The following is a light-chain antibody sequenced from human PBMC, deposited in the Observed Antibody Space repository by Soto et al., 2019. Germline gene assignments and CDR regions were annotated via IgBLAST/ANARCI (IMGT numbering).Light chain of an antibody. J-gene: IGLJ1*01. Sequence: QSALTQPASVSGSPGQSVTISCTGTRSDIGSYNLVSWYQQHPGTAPKLIIYEDKKRPSGVSNRFSGSKSGLTASLTISGLQAEDEGHYYCCSYAGSSTSLYVFGAGTKLTVL. CDR2: EDK. V-gene: IGLV2-23*01. CDR1: RSDIGSYNL. CDR3: CSYAGSSTSLYV.